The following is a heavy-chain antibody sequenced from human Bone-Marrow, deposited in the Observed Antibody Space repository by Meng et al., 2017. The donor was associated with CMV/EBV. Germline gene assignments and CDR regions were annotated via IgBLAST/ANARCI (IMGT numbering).Heavy chain of an antibody. J-gene: IGHJ5*02. CDR1: GGTFSSYA. V-gene: IGHV1-69*10. Sequence: SVKVSCKASGGTFSSYAISWVRQAPGQGLEWMGGIIPILGIANYAQKFQGRVTITADKSTSTAYMELSSLRSEDTAVYYCARVVGYCSSTSCYDWFAPWGPGNLVNFSS. CDR2: IIPILGIA. CDR3: ARVVGYCSSTSCYDWFAP. D-gene: IGHD2-2*01.